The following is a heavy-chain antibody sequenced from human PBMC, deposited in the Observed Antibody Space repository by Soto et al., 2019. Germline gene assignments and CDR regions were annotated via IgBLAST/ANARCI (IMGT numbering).Heavy chain of an antibody. CDR2: IIPIFGTA. CDR1: GGTFSSYA. CDR3: ARDPSCGGDCYSDY. Sequence: GASVKVSCKASGGTFSSYAISWVRQAPGQGLEWMGGIIPIFGTANYAQKFQGRVTITADESTSTAYMELSSLRSEDTAVYYCARDPSCGGDCYSDYWGQGTLVTVSS. D-gene: IGHD2-21*02. V-gene: IGHV1-69*13. J-gene: IGHJ4*02.